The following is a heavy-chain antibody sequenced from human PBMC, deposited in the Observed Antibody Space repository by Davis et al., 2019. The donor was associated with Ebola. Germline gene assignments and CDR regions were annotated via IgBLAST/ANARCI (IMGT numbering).Heavy chain of an antibody. CDR1: GFTFSTSG. V-gene: IGHV3-30*18. CDR2: ISYGGSNK. D-gene: IGHD3-10*01. CDR3: AKDRRMYFDSGSLIDY. Sequence: GESLKISCAASGFTFSTSGMHCVRQAPGQGLEWVAVISYGGSNKNYADSVKGRFTISRDNSKNTLHLQMNSLRTEDTAVYYCAKDRRMYFDSGSLIDYWGQGTLVTVSS. J-gene: IGHJ4*02.